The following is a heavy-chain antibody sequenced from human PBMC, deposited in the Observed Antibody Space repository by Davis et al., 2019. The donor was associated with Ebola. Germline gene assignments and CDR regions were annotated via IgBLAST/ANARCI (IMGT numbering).Heavy chain of an antibody. D-gene: IGHD3-10*01. CDR2: ISAYNGNT. Sequence: ASVKVSCKASGYTFTSYGISWVRQAPGQGLEWMGWISAYNGNTNYAQKLQGRVTITRDTSASTAYMELSSLRSEDTAVYYCARDLWGLGASGGMDVWGQGTTVTVFS. V-gene: IGHV1-18*01. CDR3: ARDLWGLGASGGMDV. J-gene: IGHJ6*02. CDR1: GYTFTSYG.